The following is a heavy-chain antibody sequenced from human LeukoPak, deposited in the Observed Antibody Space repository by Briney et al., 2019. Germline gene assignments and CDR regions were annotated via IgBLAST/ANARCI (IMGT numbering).Heavy chain of an antibody. V-gene: IGHV3-48*03. D-gene: IGHD3-22*01. CDR2: ISSSGSTI. CDR1: GFTFSSYE. Sequence: GGSLRLSCAASGFTFSSYEMNWVRQAPGKGLEWVSYISSSGSTIYYADSVKGRFTISRDNAKNSLYLQMNSLRAEDTAVYYCARVGYYDSSGYYPGYYYYYMDVWGKGTTVTISS. CDR3: ARVGYYDSSGYYPGYYYYYMDV. J-gene: IGHJ6*03.